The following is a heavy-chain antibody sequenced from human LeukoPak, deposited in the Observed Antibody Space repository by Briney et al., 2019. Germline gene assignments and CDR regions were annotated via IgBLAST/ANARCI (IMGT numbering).Heavy chain of an antibody. CDR2: INPSGGST. CDR3: ARANGHSSGWYGDAFDI. Sequence: ASVKVSCKASGYTFTSYYMHWVRQAPGQGLEWMGIINPSGGSTSYAQKFQGRVTMTRDMSTSTVYMELSSLRSEDTAVYYCARANGHSSGWYGDAFDIWGQGTMVTVSS. J-gene: IGHJ3*02. D-gene: IGHD6-19*01. CDR1: GYTFTSYY. V-gene: IGHV1-46*01.